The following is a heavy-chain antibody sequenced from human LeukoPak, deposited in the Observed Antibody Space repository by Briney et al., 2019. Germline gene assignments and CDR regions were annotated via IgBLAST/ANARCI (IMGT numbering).Heavy chain of an antibody. D-gene: IGHD4-23*01. CDR3: ARVFGGNSLDH. Sequence: SETLSFTCTVSLGSVRNYYWSWIRQPGGKGLEWIGRIYQSGTTYYSPSLKSRVTMSIDTSKNQFSLHLSPVTAADTGTYYCARVFGGNSLDHWGQGTLVIVSS. V-gene: IGHV4-4*07. J-gene: IGHJ4*02. CDR2: IYQSGTT. CDR1: LGSVRNYY.